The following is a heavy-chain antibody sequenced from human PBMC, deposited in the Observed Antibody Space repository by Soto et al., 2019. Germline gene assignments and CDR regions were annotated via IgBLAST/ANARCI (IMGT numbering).Heavy chain of an antibody. CDR3: ARDPPTRHWVVAGPNY. CDR1: GGTFSSYT. V-gene: IGHV1-69*04. D-gene: IGHD6-19*01. J-gene: IGHJ4*02. CDR2: IIPILGIA. Sequence: SVKVSCKASGGTFSSYTISWVRQAPGQGLEWMGRIIPILGIANYAQKFQGRVTITADKSTSTAYMELSSLRSEDTAVYYCARDPPTRHWVVAGPNYWGQGTLVTVSS.